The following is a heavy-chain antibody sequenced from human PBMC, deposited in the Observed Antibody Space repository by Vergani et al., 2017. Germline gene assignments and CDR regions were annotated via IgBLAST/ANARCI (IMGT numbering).Heavy chain of an antibody. V-gene: IGHV4-61*02. CDR2: IYTGGST. CDR1: GGSISSGSYY. Sequence: QVQLQESGPGLVKPSQTLSLTCTVSGGSISSGSYYWNWIRQPAGKGLGWIGRIYTGGSTNYKSSLKSRVTISLDTSKNQFSLKLSSVTAADTAVYYFAREDRGCSGGSCYAWGQGSLVTVSS. CDR3: AREDRGCSGGSCYA. D-gene: IGHD2-15*01. J-gene: IGHJ4*02.